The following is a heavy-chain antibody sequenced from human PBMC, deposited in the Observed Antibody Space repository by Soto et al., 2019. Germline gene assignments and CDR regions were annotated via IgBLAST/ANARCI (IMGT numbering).Heavy chain of an antibody. V-gene: IGHV3-53*01. D-gene: IGHD4-4*01. CDR2: FYGLDGT. CDR1: GLTVSGKKY. J-gene: IGHJ3*01. Sequence: GSLRLSCAVSGLTVSGKKYVAWVRQAPGKGLEWVSGFYGLDGTYYADSLKGRFTTSGDSSRTIVYLQMNDLRPEDTAVYYCATWHLQEHAYDVWGQGTTVTVSS. CDR3: ATWHLQEHAYDV.